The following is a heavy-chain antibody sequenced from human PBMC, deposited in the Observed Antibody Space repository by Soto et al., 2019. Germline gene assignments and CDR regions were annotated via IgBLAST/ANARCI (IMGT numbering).Heavy chain of an antibody. CDR1: GGTFSSYA. D-gene: IGHD3-22*01. CDR3: GGYYYGSSGYPPAGLV. Sequence: SVKVSCKASGGTFSSYAISWVRQAPGQGLEWMGGIIPIFGTANYAQKFQGRVTITADESTSTAYMELSSLRSEDTAVYYCGGYYYGSSGYPPAGLVWGQGTPVTVSS. V-gene: IGHV1-69*13. J-gene: IGHJ4*02. CDR2: IIPIFGTA.